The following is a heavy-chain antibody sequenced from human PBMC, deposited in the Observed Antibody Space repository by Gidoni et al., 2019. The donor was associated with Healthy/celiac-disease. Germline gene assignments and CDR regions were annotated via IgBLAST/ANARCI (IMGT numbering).Heavy chain of an antibody. V-gene: IGHV4-38-2*02. Sequence: QVQLQESGPGLVKPSETLSLTCAVSGYSISSGYYWGWIRQPPGKGLEWIGSIYHSGSTYYNPSLKSRVTISVDTSKNQFSLKLSSVTAADTAVYYCAREWGDRRYCSSTSCFFPFDYWGQGTLVTVSS. CDR3: AREWGDRRYCSSTSCFFPFDY. CDR1: GYSISSGYY. CDR2: IYHSGST. D-gene: IGHD2-2*01. J-gene: IGHJ4*02.